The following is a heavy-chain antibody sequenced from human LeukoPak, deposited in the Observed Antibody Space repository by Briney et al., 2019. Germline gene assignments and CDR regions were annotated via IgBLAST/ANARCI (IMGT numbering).Heavy chain of an antibody. Sequence: PAETLSLTCTVSGGSISSSSYYWGWIRQPPGMGLDWLGIIYFSGSTLYNPSLNSRVTISLDRSQNQVSLSLSSVTAADTAMYYCATGKQRDYFYMDVWGKGTTVTVSS. CDR1: GGSISSSSYY. J-gene: IGHJ6*03. V-gene: IGHV4-39*07. CDR3: ATGKQRDYFYMDV. D-gene: IGHD1-26*01. CDR2: IYFSGST.